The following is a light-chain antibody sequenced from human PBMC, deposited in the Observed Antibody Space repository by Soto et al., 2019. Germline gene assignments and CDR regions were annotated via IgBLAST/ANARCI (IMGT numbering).Light chain of an antibody. CDR3: CSYAGSFVV. CDR1: SSDVCGYNY. J-gene: IGLJ2*01. Sequence: QSVLTQPRSVSGSPGQSVTISFTGTSSDVCGYNYVPWYQQHPGKAPKLMIYDVSKRPSGVPDRFSGSKSGNTASLTISGLQAEDEADYYCCSYAGSFVVFGGGTKLTVL. V-gene: IGLV2-11*01. CDR2: DVS.